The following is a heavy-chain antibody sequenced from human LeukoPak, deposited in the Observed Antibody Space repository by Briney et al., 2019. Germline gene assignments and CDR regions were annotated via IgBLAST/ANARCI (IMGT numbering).Heavy chain of an antibody. CDR2: ISAYNGNT. V-gene: IGHV1-18*01. CDR3: ARGAPDCSSANRAGCFDY. D-gene: IGHD2-2*01. J-gene: IGHJ4*02. CDR1: GYTFTSYG. Sequence: GASVKVSCKASGYTFTSYGISWVRQAPGQGLQWMGWISAYNGNTNYAQKLQGRVTMTTDTSTSTAYMELRSLRSDDTAVYYCARGAPDCSSANRAGCFDYWGQGTLVTVSS.